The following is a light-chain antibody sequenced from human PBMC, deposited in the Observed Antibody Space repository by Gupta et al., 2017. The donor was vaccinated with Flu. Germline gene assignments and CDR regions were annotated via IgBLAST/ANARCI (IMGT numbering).Light chain of an antibody. CDR1: SGSVTSNSY. V-gene: IGLV8-61*01. J-gene: IGLJ2*01. CDR2: TTS. CDR3: VLYMGSDIWV. Sequence: TVTLTCGLNSGSVTSNSYASWVQQTPGQAPRLLIYTTSTRSSGVPDRFSGSILGNKAVLTITGARADDESDYYCVLYMGSDIWVFGGGTKLTVL.